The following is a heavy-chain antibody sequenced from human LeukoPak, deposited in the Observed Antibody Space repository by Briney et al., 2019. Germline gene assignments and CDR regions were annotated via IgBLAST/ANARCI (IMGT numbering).Heavy chain of an antibody. V-gene: IGHV3-7*01. Sequence: GGSLRLSCTASGFPINATYVTWVRQAPGKGLEWVATIKQDGTEKYYVVSVKGRFSVSRDNAKNSLYLQMNSLRLEDTAVYYCARVGRLGISQYMDVWGKGTTVTVSS. CDR1: GFPINATY. CDR3: ARVGRLGISQYMDV. D-gene: IGHD3-9*01. J-gene: IGHJ6*03. CDR2: IKQDGTEK.